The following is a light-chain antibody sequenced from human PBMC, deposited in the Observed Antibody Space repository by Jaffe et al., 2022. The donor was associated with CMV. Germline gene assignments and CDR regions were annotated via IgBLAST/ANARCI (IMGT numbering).Light chain of an antibody. CDR2: DND. CDR1: NSNIGNNY. Sequence: QSVLTQPPSVSAAPGQKVTISCSGSNSNIGNNYVSWYQHLPGTAPKLLIYDNDKRPSGIPDRFSGSKSGTSATLGITGLQTGDEADYYCGTWDSSLSVHVFGTGTKVTVL. V-gene: IGLV1-51*01. J-gene: IGLJ1*01. CDR3: GTWDSSLSVHV.